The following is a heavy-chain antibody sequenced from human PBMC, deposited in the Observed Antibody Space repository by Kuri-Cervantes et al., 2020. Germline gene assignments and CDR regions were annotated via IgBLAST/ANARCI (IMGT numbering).Heavy chain of an antibody. CDR2: ISAYNGNT. Sequence: ASVKVSCKASGYTFTGYYMHWVRQAPGQGLEWMGWISAYNGNTNYAQKLQGRVTMTTDTSTSTAYMELRSLRSDDTAVYYCARPINAYGSGSYSYGMDVWGQGTTVTVSS. J-gene: IGHJ6*02. D-gene: IGHD3-10*01. CDR3: ARPINAYGSGSYSYGMDV. V-gene: IGHV1-18*04. CDR1: GYTFTGYY.